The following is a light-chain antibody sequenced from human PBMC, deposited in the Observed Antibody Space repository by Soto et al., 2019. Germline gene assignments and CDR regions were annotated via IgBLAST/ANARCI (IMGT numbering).Light chain of an antibody. V-gene: IGKV3-15*01. J-gene: IGKJ4*01. Sequence: ELLMTQSPGTLSVPPGGRATLSCRARQSISSTLAWYQQKPGQTPRLLLYGASTRATGIPARLSGSGSGTEFTLTISSLQSEDFAVYYCQQYNNWPLTFGGGTKVDI. CDR3: QQYNNWPLT. CDR2: GAS. CDR1: QSISST.